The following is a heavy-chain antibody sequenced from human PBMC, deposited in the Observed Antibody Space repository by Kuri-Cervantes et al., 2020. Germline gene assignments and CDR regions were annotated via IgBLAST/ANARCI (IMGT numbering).Heavy chain of an antibody. CDR3: AREIGYGGYGWFDS. CDR2: ISYTGST. CDR1: GGSISSYY. Sequence: GSLRLSCTVSGGSISSYYWSWIRQPPGKGLEWIGYISYTGSTNYNPSLRSRVTISADSSKNQFSLNLSSVTAADTAVYYCAREIGYGGYGWFDSWGQGTLVTVSS. D-gene: IGHD4-17*01. J-gene: IGHJ5*01. V-gene: IGHV4-59*01.